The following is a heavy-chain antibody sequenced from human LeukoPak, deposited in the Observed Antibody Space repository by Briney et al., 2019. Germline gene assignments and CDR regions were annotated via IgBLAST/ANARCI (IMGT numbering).Heavy chain of an antibody. Sequence: ASVKVSCKVSGYTFTSYYMHWVRQAPGQGLEWMGIINPSGGSTSYAQKFQGRVTMTRDTSTSTVYMELSSLRSEDTAVYYCARVGVTIFGVVIGMDVWGQGTTVTVSS. CDR3: ARVGVTIFGVVIGMDV. D-gene: IGHD3-3*01. CDR2: INPSGGST. J-gene: IGHJ6*02. CDR1: GYTFTSYY. V-gene: IGHV1-46*01.